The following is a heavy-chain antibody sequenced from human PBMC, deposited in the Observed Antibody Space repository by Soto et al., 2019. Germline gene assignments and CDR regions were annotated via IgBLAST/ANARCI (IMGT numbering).Heavy chain of an antibody. V-gene: IGHV3-30-3*01. J-gene: IGHJ4*02. CDR2: ISYDGSNK. CDR3: ARAIR. Sequence: QVQLVESGGGVVQPGRSLRLSCAASGFTFSSYAMHWVRQAPGKGLEWVAVISYDGSNKYNADSVKGRFTISRDNSKNTLYLQMNSLRAEDTAVYYCARAIRWGQGTLVTVSS. CDR1: GFTFSSYA. D-gene: IGHD3-3*01.